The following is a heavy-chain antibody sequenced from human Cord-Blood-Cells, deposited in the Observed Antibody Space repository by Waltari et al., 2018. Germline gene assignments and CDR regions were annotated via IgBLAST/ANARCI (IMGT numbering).Heavy chain of an antibody. V-gene: IGHV4-38-2*01. J-gene: IGHJ3*02. Sequence: QVPLQGSGPGRVKPSETLSPTCPVPGSPLRSGYDWAWTRQPPGKGLEWIGSIYHSGSTYYNPSLKSRVTISVDTSKNQFSLKLSSVTAADTAVYYCASGSSFNDAFDIWGQGTMVTVSS. CDR2: IYHSGST. CDR3: ASGSSFNDAFDI. CDR1: GSPLRSGYD. D-gene: IGHD6-6*01.